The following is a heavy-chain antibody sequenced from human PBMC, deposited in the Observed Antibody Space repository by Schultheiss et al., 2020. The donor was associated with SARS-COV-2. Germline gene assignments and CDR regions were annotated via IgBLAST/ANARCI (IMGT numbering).Heavy chain of an antibody. CDR2: IYYSGST. Sequence: SETLSLTCTVSGGSISSGGYYWSWIRQPPGKGLEWIGYIYYSGSTNYNPSLKSRVTISVDTSKNQFSLKLSSVTAADTAVYYCAASGYYYYYMDVWGKGTTGTGSS. V-gene: IGHV4-61*08. D-gene: IGHD3-10*01. J-gene: IGHJ6*03. CDR3: AASGYYYYYMDV. CDR1: GGSISSGGYY.